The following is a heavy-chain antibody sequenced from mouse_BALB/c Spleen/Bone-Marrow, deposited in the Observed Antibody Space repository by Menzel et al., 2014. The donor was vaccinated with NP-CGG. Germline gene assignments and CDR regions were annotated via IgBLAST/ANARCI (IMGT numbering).Heavy chain of an antibody. V-gene: IGHV5-15*02. CDR2: ISNLAYSI. J-gene: IGHJ4*01. CDR3: ATIYYGNSYAMDY. Sequence: DVHLVEPGGGLVQPGGSRKLSCAASGFTFSDYGMAWVRQAPGKGPEWVAFISNLAYSIYYADTVTGRFTISRENAKNTLYLEMSSLRSEDTAMYYCATIYYGNSYAMDYWGQGTSVTVSS. D-gene: IGHD2-1*01. CDR1: GFTFSDYG.